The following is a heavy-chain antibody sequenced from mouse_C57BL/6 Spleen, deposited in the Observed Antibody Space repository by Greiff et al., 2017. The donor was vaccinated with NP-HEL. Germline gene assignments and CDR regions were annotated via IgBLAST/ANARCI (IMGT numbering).Heavy chain of an antibody. CDR1: GFTFSDYG. CDR3: ARIRWLLPYYFDY. V-gene: IGHV5-17*01. Sequence: EVKLVESGGGLVKPGGSLKLSCAASGFTFSDYGMHWVRQAPEKGLEWVAYISSGSSTIYYADTVKGRFTISRDNAKNTLFLQMTSLRSEDTAMYYCARIRWLLPYYFDYWGQGTTLTVSS. CDR2: ISSGSSTI. J-gene: IGHJ2*01. D-gene: IGHD2-3*01.